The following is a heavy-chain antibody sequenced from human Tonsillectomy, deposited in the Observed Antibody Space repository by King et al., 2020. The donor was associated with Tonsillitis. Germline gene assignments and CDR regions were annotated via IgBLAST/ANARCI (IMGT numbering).Heavy chain of an antibody. CDR3: AKEMGPNYYYNGMDV. V-gene: IGHV3-43D*03. Sequence: ELQLVQSGGVVVQPGGSLRLSCAASGFTFDDYAMHWVRQAPGKGLEWVSLISWDGGSTYYADSVKGRFTISRDNSKNSLYLQMNSLRVEDTALYYCAKEMGPNYYYNGMDVWGQGTTVTVSS. CDR2: ISWDGGST. CDR1: GFTFDDYA. J-gene: IGHJ6*01. D-gene: IGHD1-26*01.